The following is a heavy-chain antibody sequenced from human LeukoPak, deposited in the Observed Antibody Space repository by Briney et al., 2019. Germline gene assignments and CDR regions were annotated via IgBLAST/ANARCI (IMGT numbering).Heavy chain of an antibody. V-gene: IGHV1-46*01. CDR1: GYTFTGYY. Sequence: GASVKVSCKASGYTFTGYYMHWVRQAPGQGLEGMGWINPNSGSTSYAQKFQGRVTMTRDTSTSTVYMELSSLRSEDTAVYYCARDARSEDAFDIWGQGTMVTVSS. CDR3: ARDARSEDAFDI. CDR2: INPNSGST. J-gene: IGHJ3*02. D-gene: IGHD5-24*01.